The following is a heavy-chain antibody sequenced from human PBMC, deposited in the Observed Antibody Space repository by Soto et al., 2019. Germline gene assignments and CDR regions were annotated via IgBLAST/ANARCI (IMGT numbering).Heavy chain of an antibody. V-gene: IGHV1-69*12. J-gene: IGHJ4*02. CDR1: GGTFSSYA. D-gene: IGHD2-15*01. CDR3: ARGVCSGGSCLLFEY. Sequence: QVQLVQSGAEVKKPGSSVKVSCKASGGTFSSYAISWVRQAPGQGLEWMGGIIPIFGTANYAQKFQGRVTRPAEETASTAYMELSSLRSEDAALYYCARGVCSGGSCLLFEYWGQGTLVTVSS. CDR2: IIPIFGTA.